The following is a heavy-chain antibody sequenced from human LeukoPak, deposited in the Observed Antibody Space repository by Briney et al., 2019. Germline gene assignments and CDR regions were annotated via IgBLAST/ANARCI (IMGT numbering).Heavy chain of an antibody. CDR1: GGSISSYY. V-gene: IGHV4-59*12. D-gene: IGHD2-21*01. J-gene: IGHJ4*02. Sequence: SETLSLTCTVSGGSISSYYWSWIRQPPGKGLEWTGYIYYSGSTNYNPSLKSRVTISVDTSKNQFSLKLSSVTAADTAVYYCARERSISAGRGFDYWGQGTLVTVSS. CDR2: IYYSGST. CDR3: ARERSISAGRGFDY.